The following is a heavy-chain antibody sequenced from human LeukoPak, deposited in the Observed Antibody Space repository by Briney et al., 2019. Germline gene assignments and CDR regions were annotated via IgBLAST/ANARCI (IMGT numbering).Heavy chain of an antibody. D-gene: IGHD3-22*01. CDR3: ARDGSSGYYHYFDY. V-gene: IGHV4-59*01. CDR2: IYYSGST. J-gene: IGHJ4*02. CDR1: GGAISSYY. Sequence: PSETLSLTCTVSGGAISSYYWSWVRQPPGKGLEWSGYIYYSGSTNYNPSLKSRVTISVDTSKNQFSLKLSSVTAADTAVYYCARDGSSGYYHYFDYWGQGTLVTVSS.